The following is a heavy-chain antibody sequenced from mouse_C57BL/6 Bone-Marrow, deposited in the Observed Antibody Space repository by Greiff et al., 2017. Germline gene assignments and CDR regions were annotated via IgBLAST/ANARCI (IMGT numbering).Heavy chain of an antibody. Sequence: VQRVESGPELVKPGASVKISCKASGYTFTDYYINWVKQRPGQGLEWIGWIFPGSGSTYYNEKFKGKATLTVDKSSSTAYMLLSSLTSEYSAVYFCAREDDGYSFAYWGQGTLVTVSA. CDR3: AREDDGYSFAY. CDR1: GYTFTDYY. V-gene: IGHV1-75*01. D-gene: IGHD2-3*01. CDR2: IFPGSGST. J-gene: IGHJ3*01.